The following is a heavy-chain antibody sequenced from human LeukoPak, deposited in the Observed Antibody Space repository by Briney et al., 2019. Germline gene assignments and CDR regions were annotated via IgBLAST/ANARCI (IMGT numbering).Heavy chain of an antibody. CDR2: ITSTSSYK. V-gene: IGHV3-21*04. D-gene: IGHD6-6*01. J-gene: IGHJ4*02. Sequence: GGSLRLSCAAPGFTFSNYNMNWVRQAPGKGLEWISSITSTSSYKFYADSVKGRFTISRDNAQNSLYLQMNSLRAEDTAVYYCAKDSKQLVRGYFDYWGQGTLVTVSS. CDR3: AKDSKQLVRGYFDY. CDR1: GFTFSNYN.